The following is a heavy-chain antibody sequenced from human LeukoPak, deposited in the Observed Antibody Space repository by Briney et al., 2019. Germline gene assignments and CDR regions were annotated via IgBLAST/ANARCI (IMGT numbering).Heavy chain of an antibody. Sequence: PGRSLRLSCAASGFTFSSYSMNWVRQAPGKGLEWVSYISSSGSTIYYADSVKGRFTISRDNAKNSLYLQMNSLRAEDTAVYYCAREIRGYSYFDYWGQGTLVTVSS. CDR1: GFTFSSYS. J-gene: IGHJ4*02. V-gene: IGHV3-48*04. CDR3: AREIRGYSYFDY. CDR2: ISSSGSTI. D-gene: IGHD1-26*01.